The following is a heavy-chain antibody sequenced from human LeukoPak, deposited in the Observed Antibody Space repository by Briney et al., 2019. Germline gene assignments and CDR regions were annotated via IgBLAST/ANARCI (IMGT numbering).Heavy chain of an antibody. V-gene: IGHV1-46*01. CDR2: INPYGGST. CDR1: GYIFTSYY. J-gene: IGHJ4*02. Sequence: ASAKVSCKASGYIFTSYYIHWVRQAPGQGLEWMGIINPYGGSTSYAQNFQGRATMTRDTSTSTVYMELSSLRSEDTAVYYCARVFARSGEISGSYYYYWGQGTLVTVSS. D-gene: IGHD1-26*01. CDR3: ARVFARSGEISGSYYYY.